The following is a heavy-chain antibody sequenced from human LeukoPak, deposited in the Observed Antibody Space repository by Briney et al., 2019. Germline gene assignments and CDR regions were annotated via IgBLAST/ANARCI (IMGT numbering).Heavy chain of an antibody. D-gene: IGHD6-19*01. CDR2: ISWNSGSI. J-gene: IGHJ3*02. CDR3: AKDIVLSSSGRGAFDI. CDR1: GFTFDDYA. Sequence: PGRSLRLSCAASGFTFDDYAMYWVRQAPGKGLEWVSSISWNSGSIGYADSVKGRFTISRDNAKNSLYLQMSSLRAEDTALYYCAKDIVLSSSGRGAFDIWGQGTMVTVSS. V-gene: IGHV3-9*01.